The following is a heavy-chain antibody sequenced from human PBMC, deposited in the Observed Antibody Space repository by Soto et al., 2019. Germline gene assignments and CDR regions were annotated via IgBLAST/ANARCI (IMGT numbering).Heavy chain of an antibody. Sequence: SQTLSLTCAISGDSVSSNSAAWNWIRQSPSRGLEWLGRTYYRSKWYNDYAVSVKSRITINPDTSKNQFSLQLNSVTPEDTAVYYCASSRYYYDSSGYYQPYNWFAPWGQGTLVTVSS. V-gene: IGHV6-1*01. CDR1: GDSVSSNSAA. CDR2: TYYRSKWYN. J-gene: IGHJ5*02. CDR3: ASSRYYYDSSGYYQPYNWFAP. D-gene: IGHD3-22*01.